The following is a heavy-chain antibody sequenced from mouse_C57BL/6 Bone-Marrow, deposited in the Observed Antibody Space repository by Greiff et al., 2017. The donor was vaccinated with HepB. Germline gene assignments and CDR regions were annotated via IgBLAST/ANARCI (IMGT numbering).Heavy chain of an antibody. D-gene: IGHD1-1*01. Sequence: VQLQQSGPELVKPGASVKIPCKASGCTFTDYNMDWVKQSHGKSLEWIGDINPNNGGTIYNQKFKGKATLTVDKSSSTAYMELRSLTSEDTAVYYCARRGDYSYAMDYWGQGTSVTVSS. CDR3: ARRGDYSYAMDY. V-gene: IGHV1-18*01. CDR2: INPNNGGT. CDR1: GCTFTDYN. J-gene: IGHJ4*01.